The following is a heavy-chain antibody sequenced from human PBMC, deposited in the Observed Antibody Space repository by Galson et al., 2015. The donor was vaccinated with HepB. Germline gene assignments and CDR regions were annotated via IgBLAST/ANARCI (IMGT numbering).Heavy chain of an antibody. D-gene: IGHD2-2*02. CDR3: AKGDVWGPAAINYGVHV. CDR1: GFSFNSYA. V-gene: IGHV3-23*01. Sequence: SLRHSCAASGFSFNSYAMHWVRQAPGKGLEWVASISGNGGDTNYADSVKGRFTIFRDKAKSTLYLQMNSLRAEDTAVYYCAKGDVWGPAAINYGVHVWGQGTRVTVSS. CDR2: ISGNGGDT. J-gene: IGHJ6*02.